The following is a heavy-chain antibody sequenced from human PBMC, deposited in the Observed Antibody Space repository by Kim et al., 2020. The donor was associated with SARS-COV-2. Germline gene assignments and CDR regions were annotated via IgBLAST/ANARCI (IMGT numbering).Heavy chain of an antibody. V-gene: IGHV4-34*01. CDR3: ARAKIQLWARPHNWFDP. CDR2: INHSGST. CDR1: GGSFSGYY. Sequence: SETLSLTCAVYGGSFSGYYWSWIRQPPGKGLEWIGEINHSGSTNYNPSLKSRVTISVDTSKNQFSLKLSSVTAADTAVYYCARAKIQLWARPHNWFDPWGQGTLVTVSS. D-gene: IGHD5-18*01. J-gene: IGHJ5*02.